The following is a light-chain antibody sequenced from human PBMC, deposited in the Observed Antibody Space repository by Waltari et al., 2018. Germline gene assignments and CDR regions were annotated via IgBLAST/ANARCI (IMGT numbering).Light chain of an antibody. Sequence: QSVLTQPPSASGTPGQRVTISCSGSSSNIGSKSVNWYQQVSGAAPKLLIYSTNKGPSGVPDRFSGSKSGPAASLAISWLQSEDEAYYYCATWDDSLNGLFGGGTKLTVL. CDR3: ATWDDSLNGL. J-gene: IGLJ2*01. CDR1: SSNIGSKS. V-gene: IGLV1-44*01. CDR2: STN.